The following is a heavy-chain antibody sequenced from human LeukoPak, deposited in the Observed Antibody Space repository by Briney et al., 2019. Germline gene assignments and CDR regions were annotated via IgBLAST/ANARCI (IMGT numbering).Heavy chain of an antibody. CDR3: ARDAGLIDP. CDR2: IYYSGDT. CDR1: GDSIRSYY. J-gene: IGHJ5*02. V-gene: IGHV4-59*12. Sequence: PSETLSLTCTVSGDSIRSYYWSWIRQPPGKGLEWIGYIYYSGDTNQNPSLKSRVTISVDTSKNQFSLKLSSVTAADTAVYYCARDAGLIDPWGQGTLVTVSS. D-gene: IGHD3/OR15-3a*01.